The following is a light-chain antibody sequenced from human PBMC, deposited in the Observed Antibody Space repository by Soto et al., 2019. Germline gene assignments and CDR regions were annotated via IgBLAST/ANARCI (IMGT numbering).Light chain of an antibody. V-gene: IGLV2-14*01. CDR3: ASYTTSSTYV. J-gene: IGLJ1*01. CDR1: SSDVGGYSY. CDR2: DVS. Sequence: SLLTQPSSVSGSPGQSIAISCPGTSSDVGGYSYVSWYQQQPGKAPKLVISDVSNRPSGVSDRFSGSKSGNTASLTISGLQTEDEADYYCASYTTSSTYVFGTGTKVTVL.